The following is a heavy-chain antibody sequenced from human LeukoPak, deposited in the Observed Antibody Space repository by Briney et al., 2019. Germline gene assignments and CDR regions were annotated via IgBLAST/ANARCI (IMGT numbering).Heavy chain of an antibody. J-gene: IGHJ4*02. CDR3: AKEILTGYYTPFDY. V-gene: IGHV3-23*01. Sequence: GGPLRPSFAASGFTFSSYAMSWVRQAPGKGLDGVSAISGSGGSTYYADSVKGRFTISRDNYKNTMYLQMNSLRAEDKAVYYCAKEILTGYYTPFDYWGSGTLVTVSS. D-gene: IGHD3-9*01. CDR2: ISGSGGST. CDR1: GFTFSSYA.